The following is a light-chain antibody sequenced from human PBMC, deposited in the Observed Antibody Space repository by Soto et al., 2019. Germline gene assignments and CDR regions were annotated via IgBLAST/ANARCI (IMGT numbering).Light chain of an antibody. Sequence: QSVLTQPPSASGTPGQRVTIYCSGGTSNIETNTVNWYQQLPTAARKLLIYSNNQRPSGVPDRFSGSKSGTSASLAISGLQSEDEGDDYCAAWDDSLNGVVFGGGTKLTVL. J-gene: IGLJ3*02. CDR1: TSNIETNT. CDR2: SNN. CDR3: AAWDDSLNGVV. V-gene: IGLV1-44*01.